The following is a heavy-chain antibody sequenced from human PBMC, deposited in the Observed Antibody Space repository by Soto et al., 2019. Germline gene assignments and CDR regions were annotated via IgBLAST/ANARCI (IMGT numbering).Heavy chain of an antibody. Sequence: PGGSLRLSCEVSGFTFSMYSISWVRQSPGKGLEWLAKILQDGVDGNYADSVKGRFTISRDNGKNSLYLQLNNLRAEDTAVYYCARDHLILPAHDFFYGSDVWGRGATVTVYS. CDR1: GFTFSMYS. CDR3: ARDHLILPAHDFFYGSDV. CDR2: ILQDGVDG. D-gene: IGHD2-21*02. J-gene: IGHJ6*02. V-gene: IGHV3-7*03.